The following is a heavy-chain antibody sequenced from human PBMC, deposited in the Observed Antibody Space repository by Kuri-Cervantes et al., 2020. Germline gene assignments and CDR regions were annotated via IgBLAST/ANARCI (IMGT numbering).Heavy chain of an antibody. J-gene: IGHJ3*02. CDR3: ARERFIDWVDLDAFDI. Sequence: ASVKVSCKASGYTFTGYYMHWVRQAPGQGLEWMGWIRAGNGNTKYSQKFQGRLILTRDTSASTDYMELSSLRSEDTAVYYCARERFIDWVDLDAFDIWGQGTVVTVSS. D-gene: IGHD2-21*01. V-gene: IGHV1-3*01. CDR1: GYTFTGYY. CDR2: IRAGNGNT.